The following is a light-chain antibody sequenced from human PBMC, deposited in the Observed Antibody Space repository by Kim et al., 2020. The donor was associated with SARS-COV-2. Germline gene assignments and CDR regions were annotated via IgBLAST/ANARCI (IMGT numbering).Light chain of an antibody. CDR1: SLRSYY. V-gene: IGLV3-19*01. CDR3: NSRDSSGNHLV. CDR2: GKN. J-gene: IGLJ2*01. Sequence: SSELTQDPAVSVALGQTVKITCQGDSLRSYYASWYQQKPGQAPIPVIYGKNNRPSGVPDRFSGSSSGTTASLTITGAQAEDEADYYCNSRDSSGNHLVFGGGTQLTVL.